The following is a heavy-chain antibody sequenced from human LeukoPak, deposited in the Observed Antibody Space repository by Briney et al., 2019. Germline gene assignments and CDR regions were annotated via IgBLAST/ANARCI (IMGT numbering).Heavy chain of an antibody. CDR1: GYTFTSYD. CDR2: MNPNSGNT. V-gene: IGHV1-8*01. CDR3: ARGSRTRGTMVRGVGYGMDV. D-gene: IGHD3-10*01. Sequence: ASVKVSCKASGYTFTSYDINWVRQATGQGLEWMRWMNPNSGNTGYAQKFQGRVTMTRNTSISTAYMELSSLRSEDTAVYYCARGSRTRGTMVRGVGYGMDVWGQGTTVTVSS. J-gene: IGHJ6*02.